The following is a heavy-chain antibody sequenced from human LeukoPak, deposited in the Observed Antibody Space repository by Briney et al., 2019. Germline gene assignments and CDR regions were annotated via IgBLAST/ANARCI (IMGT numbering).Heavy chain of an antibody. J-gene: IGHJ4*02. CDR1: GYTFTSYY. V-gene: IGHV1-46*01. Sequence: ASVKVPCKASGYTFTSYYMHWVRQAPGQGLEWMGIINPSGGSTSYAQKFQGRVTMTRDMSTSTVYMELSSLRSEDTAVYYCARGTDGYYYDSSGHIDYWGQGTLVTVSS. CDR3: ARGTDGYYYDSSGHIDY. D-gene: IGHD3-22*01. CDR2: INPSGGST.